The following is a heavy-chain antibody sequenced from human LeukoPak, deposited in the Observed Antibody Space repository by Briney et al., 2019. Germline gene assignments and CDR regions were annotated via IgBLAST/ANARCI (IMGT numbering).Heavy chain of an antibody. CDR2: ISGSGGST. D-gene: IGHD3-22*01. V-gene: IGHV3-23*01. CDR1: GSTFSSYA. Sequence: GGSLRLSCAASGSTFSSYAMSWVRQAPGKGLEWVSAISGSGGSTYYADSVKGRFTISRDNSKNTLYLQMNSLRAEDTAVYYCAKDEFLSYYDSSGYYLGVNWFDPWGQGTLVTVSS. CDR3: AKDEFLSYYDSSGYYLGVNWFDP. J-gene: IGHJ5*02.